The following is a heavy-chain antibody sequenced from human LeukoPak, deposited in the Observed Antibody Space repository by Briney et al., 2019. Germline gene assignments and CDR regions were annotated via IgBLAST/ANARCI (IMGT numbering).Heavy chain of an antibody. CDR2: IYHSGST. D-gene: IGHD3-22*01. Sequence: SGTLSLTCAVSGGSISSSNWWSWVRQPPGKGLEWIGEIYHSGSTNYNPSLKSRVTISVDKSKNQFSLKLSSVTAADTAVYYCARVGNDSSGYYVDYWGQGTLVTVSS. V-gene: IGHV4-4*02. CDR1: GGSISSSNW. J-gene: IGHJ4*02. CDR3: ARVGNDSSGYYVDY.